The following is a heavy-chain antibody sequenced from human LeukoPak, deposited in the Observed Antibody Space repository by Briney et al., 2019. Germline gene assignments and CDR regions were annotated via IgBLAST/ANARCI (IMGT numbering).Heavy chain of an antibody. Sequence: ASVKVSCTASGYTFTSYDISWVRQATGQGLEWMGWMNPNSGNAGYAQRFQGRVTMTRNNSISTAYMELTSLRSEDTAVYYCGRPLQRGSWTQRALDYWGQGTLVTVSS. V-gene: IGHV1-8*01. CDR3: GRPLQRGSWTQRALDY. J-gene: IGHJ4*02. CDR1: GYTFTSYD. CDR2: MNPNSGNA. D-gene: IGHD3-10*01.